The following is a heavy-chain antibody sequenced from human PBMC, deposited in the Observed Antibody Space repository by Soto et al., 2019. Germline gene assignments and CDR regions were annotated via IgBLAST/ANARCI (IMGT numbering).Heavy chain of an antibody. CDR3: TRGLIQQWLAYFDY. V-gene: IGHV3-66*01. J-gene: IGHJ4*02. CDR1: GFTVSSNY. CDR2: IYSGGST. Sequence: GGSLRLSCAASGFTVSSNYMSWVRRAPGKGLEWVSVIYSGGSTYYADSVKGRFTISRENSKNTLYLQMNSLRAEDTAVYYCTRGLIQQWLAYFDYWGQGTLVTVSS. D-gene: IGHD6-19*01.